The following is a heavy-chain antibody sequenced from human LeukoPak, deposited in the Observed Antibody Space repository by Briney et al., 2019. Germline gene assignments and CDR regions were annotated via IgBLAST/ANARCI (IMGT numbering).Heavy chain of an antibody. D-gene: IGHD6-19*01. CDR3: ASFPMAGNGLGY. J-gene: IGHJ4*02. Sequence: SETLSLTCTVSGGSISSYCWSWIRQPPGKGLEWIGEINHSGSTNYNPSLKSRVTISVDTSKNQFSLKLSSVTAADTAVYYCASFPMAGNGLGYWGQGTLVTVSS. CDR1: GGSISSYC. CDR2: INHSGST. V-gene: IGHV4-34*01.